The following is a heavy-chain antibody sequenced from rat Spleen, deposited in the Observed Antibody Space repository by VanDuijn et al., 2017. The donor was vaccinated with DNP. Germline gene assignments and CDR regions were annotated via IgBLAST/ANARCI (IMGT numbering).Heavy chain of an antibody. J-gene: IGHJ3*01. D-gene: IGHD4-3*01. Sequence: EVQLVESGGGLVQPGRSMKLSCAVPGFTFSNYYLAWVRQAPTKGLEWVASITNSGGSTYYRDSVKGRFTISRHNAESTLYLQMDSLRSEDTATYYCTTDNSGLNWFAFWGQGTLVTVSS. V-gene: IGHV5-27*01. CDR2: ITNSGGST. CDR3: TTDNSGLNWFAF. CDR1: GFTFSNYY.